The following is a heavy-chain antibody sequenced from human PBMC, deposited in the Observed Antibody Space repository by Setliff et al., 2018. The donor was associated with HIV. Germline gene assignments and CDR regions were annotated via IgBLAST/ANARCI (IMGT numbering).Heavy chain of an antibody. J-gene: IGHJ5*02. D-gene: IGHD6-13*01. V-gene: IGHV4-38-2*02. CDR2: ISLSGST. Sequence: SETLSLTCSVSGYSLSSASYWGWIRQSPEKGLEWIGSISLSGSTYYNPSLQSRDTISIDMSKNHFSLNLKSVTAADTAIYYCARGLTAPAAAGSWGQGMLVTVSS. CDR3: ARGLTAPAAAGS. CDR1: GYSLSSASY.